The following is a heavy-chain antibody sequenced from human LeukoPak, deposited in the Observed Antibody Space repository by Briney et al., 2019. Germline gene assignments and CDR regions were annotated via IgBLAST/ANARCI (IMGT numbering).Heavy chain of an antibody. CDR1: GFTFSLSS. J-gene: IGHJ2*01. D-gene: IGHD2-15*01. CDR2: ISSSGLTI. Sequence: HPGGSLRLSCAASGFTFSLSSMNWVRQAPGKGLEWLSLISSSGLTIFNADPVKGRFTISRDNAKNSLYLQINSLRVEDTALYYCARAKTGGPLTWYFDLWGRGTLVTVSS. V-gene: IGHV3-48*01. CDR3: ARAKTGGPLTWYFDL.